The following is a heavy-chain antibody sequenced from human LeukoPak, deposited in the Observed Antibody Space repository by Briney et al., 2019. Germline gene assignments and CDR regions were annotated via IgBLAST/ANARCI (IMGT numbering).Heavy chain of an antibody. D-gene: IGHD6-19*01. CDR3: ARGIAVAGWVFDY. J-gene: IGHJ4*02. Sequence: PGASVKVSCKASGGTFSSYAISWVRQAPGQGLEWMGRIIPILGIANYAQKFQGRVTITADKSTSTAYMELSSLRSEDTAVYYCARGIAVAGWVFDYWGQGTLVTVSS. CDR2: IIPILGIA. CDR1: GGTFSSYA. V-gene: IGHV1-69*04.